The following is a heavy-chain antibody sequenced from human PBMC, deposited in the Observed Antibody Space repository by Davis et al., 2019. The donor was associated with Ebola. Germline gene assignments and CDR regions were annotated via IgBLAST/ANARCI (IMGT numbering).Heavy chain of an antibody. CDR2: IYYSGST. CDR3: ARFDYSNYSFDY. Sequence: MPSETLSLTCTVSGGSISSYYWSWIRQPPGKGLEWIGYIYYSGSTNYNPSLKSRVTISVDTSKNQFSLRLSSVTAADTAVYYCARFDYSNYSFDYWGQGTLVTVSS. J-gene: IGHJ4*02. D-gene: IGHD4-11*01. V-gene: IGHV4-59*12. CDR1: GGSISSYY.